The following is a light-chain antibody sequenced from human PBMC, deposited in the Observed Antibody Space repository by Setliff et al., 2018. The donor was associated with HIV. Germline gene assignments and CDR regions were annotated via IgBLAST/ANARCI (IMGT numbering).Light chain of an antibody. V-gene: IGLV1-44*01. J-gene: IGLJ1*01. CDR1: SSNIGTNA. CDR2: DNN. CDR3: AAWDATLNGFV. Sequence: SVLTQPPSASGTPGQRVTISCSGSSSNIGTNAVNWYQQLPGTAPKVLIYDNNQRPSGVPDRVSGSKSGTSASLAISGLQSDDEADYYCAAWDATLNGFVFGTGTKV.